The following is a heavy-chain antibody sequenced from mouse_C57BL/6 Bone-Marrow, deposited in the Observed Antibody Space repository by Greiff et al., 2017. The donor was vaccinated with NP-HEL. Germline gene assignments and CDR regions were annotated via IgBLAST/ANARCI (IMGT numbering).Heavy chain of an antibody. CDR1: GYTFTSYW. CDR3: ASGYSNYDYWYFDV. CDR2: IDPNSGGT. V-gene: IGHV1-72*01. D-gene: IGHD2-5*01. Sequence: QVQLQQSGAELVKPGASVKLSCKASGYTFTSYWMHWVNQRPGRGLEWIGRIDPNSGGTKYNEKFKSKATLTVDKPSSTAYMQLSSLTSEDSAVYYCASGYSNYDYWYFDVWGTGTTVTVSS. J-gene: IGHJ1*03.